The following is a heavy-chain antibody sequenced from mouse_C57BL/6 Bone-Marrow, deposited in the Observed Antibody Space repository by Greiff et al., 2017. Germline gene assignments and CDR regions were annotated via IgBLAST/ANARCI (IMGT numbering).Heavy chain of an antibody. CDR2: IDPENGAT. CDR1: GFNIKDDY. Sequence: EVQLQQSGAELVRPGASVKLSCTASGFNIKDDYMHWVKQRPEQGLEWIGWIDPENGATEYASKFQGKATITADTSSNTAYLQLSSLTSEDTAVYYCTTLSFFDYWGQGTTLTGSS. CDR3: TTLSFFDY. J-gene: IGHJ2*01. V-gene: IGHV14-4*01.